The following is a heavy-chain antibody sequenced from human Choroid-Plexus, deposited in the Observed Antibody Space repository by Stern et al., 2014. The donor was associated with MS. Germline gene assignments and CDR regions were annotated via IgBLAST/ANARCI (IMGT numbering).Heavy chain of an antibody. V-gene: IGHV3-30*18. J-gene: IGHJ5*02. Sequence: VQLVQSGGGVVQPGRPLRLSCVASGFTFGSCAMNWVRQAPGKGLEWVGGVSHDGSYKYYADSVKGRFTISRDNSQNTLYMQMSSLRPEDTAVYSCAKDRQYLTYFFDHWGQGSLVTVSS. CDR2: VSHDGSYK. CDR1: GFTFGSCA. D-gene: IGHD2/OR15-2a*01. CDR3: AKDRQYLTYFFDH.